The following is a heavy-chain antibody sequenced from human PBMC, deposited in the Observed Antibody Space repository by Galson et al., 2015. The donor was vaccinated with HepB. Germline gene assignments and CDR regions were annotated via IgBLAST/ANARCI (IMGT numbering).Heavy chain of an antibody. V-gene: IGHV3-7*03. Sequence: SLRLSCAASGFTFSSYWMSWVRQAPGKGLEWVANIKQDGSEKYYVDSVKGRFTISRDNAKNSLYLQMNSLRAEDTAVYYCARYCSSTSCPFDPWGQGTLVTVSS. CDR1: GFTFSSYW. CDR2: IKQDGSEK. CDR3: ARYCSSTSCPFDP. J-gene: IGHJ5*02. D-gene: IGHD2-2*01.